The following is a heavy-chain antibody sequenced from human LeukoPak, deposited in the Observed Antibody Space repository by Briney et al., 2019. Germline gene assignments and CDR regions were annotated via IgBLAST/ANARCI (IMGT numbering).Heavy chain of an antibody. J-gene: IGHJ4*02. CDR1: GGSLSSYY. CDR3: ARVFRGRLDY. D-gene: IGHD2-15*01. CDR2: IYYSGGT. V-gene: IGHV4-59*08. Sequence: SETLSLTCTVSGGSLSSYYWSWIRQPPGKGLEWIGYIYYSGGTNYNPSLKSRVTISVDTSKNQFSLKLSSVTAADTAVYYCARVFRGRLDYWGQGTLVTVSS.